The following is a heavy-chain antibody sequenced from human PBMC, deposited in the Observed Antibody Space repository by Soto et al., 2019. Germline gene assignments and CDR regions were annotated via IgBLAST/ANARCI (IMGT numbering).Heavy chain of an antibody. Sequence: PSETLSLTCTVSGGSISSGGYYWSWIRQHPGKGLEWIGYIYYNGSTYYNPSLKSRVTISVDTSKNQFSLKLSSVTAADTAVYYCARAIYFWSGWHYMDVWGKGTTVTVSS. V-gene: IGHV4-31*03. CDR2: IYYNGST. CDR3: ARAIYFWSGWHYMDV. D-gene: IGHD3-3*01. CDR1: GGSISSGGYY. J-gene: IGHJ6*03.